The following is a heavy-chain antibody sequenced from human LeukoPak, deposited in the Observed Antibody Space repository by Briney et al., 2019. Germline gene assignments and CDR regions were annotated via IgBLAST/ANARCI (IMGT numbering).Heavy chain of an antibody. CDR1: GGSINSINDY. J-gene: IGHJ5*02. D-gene: IGHD1-1*01. Sequence: SETLSLTCTVSGGSINSINDYWAWIRQPPGKGLEWIGTIYYSGSTYYSPSLESRVTISVDTSKNQFSLKLHSLTAADTAMYYCARDPWERLSRWFDPWGQGTLVTVSS. CDR3: ARDPWERLSRWFDP. V-gene: IGHV4-39*07. CDR2: IYYSGST.